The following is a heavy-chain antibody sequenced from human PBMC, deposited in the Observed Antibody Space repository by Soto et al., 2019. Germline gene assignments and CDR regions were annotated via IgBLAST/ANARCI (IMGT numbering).Heavy chain of an antibody. J-gene: IGHJ4*02. CDR3: ARLLKATTAIEH. D-gene: IGHD3-9*01. CDR2: IYYTGST. CDR1: GGSISSSSYY. V-gene: IGHV4-39*01. Sequence: QLQLQESGPGLVKPSETLSLTCTVSGGSISSSSYYWGWIRQPPGKGLEWIGCIYYTGSTYYDPSLKSRVTISVDTSKNQFSLRLSSVTAADTAMYYCARLLKATTAIEHWGQGPLVTVSS.